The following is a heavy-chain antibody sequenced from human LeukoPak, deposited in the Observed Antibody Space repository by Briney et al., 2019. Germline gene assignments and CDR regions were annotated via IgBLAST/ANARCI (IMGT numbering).Heavy chain of an antibody. J-gene: IGHJ4*02. V-gene: IGHV3-9*01. Sequence: SLRLSCAASGFTFDDYAMHWVRQAPGKGLEWVSGIRWNSGSIGYADSVKGRFTISRDNAKNSLYLQMNSLRAEDTAVYYCARDQAAAGFDYWGQGTLVTVSS. CDR3: ARDQAAAGFDY. D-gene: IGHD6-13*01. CDR2: IRWNSGSI. CDR1: GFTFDDYA.